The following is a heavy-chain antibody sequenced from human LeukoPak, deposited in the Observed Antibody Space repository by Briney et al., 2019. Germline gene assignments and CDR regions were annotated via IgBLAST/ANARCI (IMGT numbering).Heavy chain of an antibody. CDR3: ARERYGDYGGGAFDI. CDR2: IWYDGSNK. V-gene: IGHV3-33*01. J-gene: IGHJ3*02. CDR1: GFTFSSYG. D-gene: IGHD4-17*01. Sequence: PGRSLRLSCAASGFTFSSYGMHWVRQAPGKGLEWVAVIWYDGSNKYYADSVKGRFTISRENAKNSLYLQMNSLRAGDTAVYYCARERYGDYGGGAFDIWGQGTMVTVSS.